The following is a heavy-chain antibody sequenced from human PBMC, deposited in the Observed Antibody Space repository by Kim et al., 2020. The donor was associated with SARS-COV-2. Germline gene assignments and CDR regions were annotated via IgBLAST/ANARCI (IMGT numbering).Heavy chain of an antibody. J-gene: IGHJ5*02. V-gene: IGHV1-46*01. CDR3: AREAAGTGWFDP. D-gene: IGHD6-13*01. Sequence: SYAQKFQGRVPMTRDTSTSTVYMELSSLRSEDTAVYYCAREAAGTGWFDPWGQGTLVTVSS.